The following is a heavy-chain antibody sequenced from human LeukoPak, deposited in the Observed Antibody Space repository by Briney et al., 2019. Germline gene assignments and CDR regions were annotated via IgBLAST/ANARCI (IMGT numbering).Heavy chain of an antibody. J-gene: IGHJ4*02. CDR3: ARGGGDFWSGYPIGGDY. CDR2: IYHSGST. V-gene: IGHV4-39*07. CDR1: GGSISSSSYC. D-gene: IGHD3-3*01. Sequence: SETLSLTCTVSGGSISSSSYCWGWIRQPPGKGLEWIGSIYHSGSTYYNPSLKSRVTISVDRSKNQFSLKLSSVTAADTAVYYCARGGGDFWSGYPIGGDYWGQGTLVTVSS.